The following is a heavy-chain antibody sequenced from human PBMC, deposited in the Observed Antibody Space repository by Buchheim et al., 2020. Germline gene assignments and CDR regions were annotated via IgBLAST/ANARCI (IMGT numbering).Heavy chain of an antibody. CDR1: GFTVSSNY. J-gene: IGHJ6*02. CDR3: ARGYSLWAGGGMDV. D-gene: IGHD5-18*01. Sequence: EVQLVESGGGLVQPGGSLRLSCAASGFTVSSNYMSWVRQAPGKGLEWVSVIYSGGSTYYAESVKGRFTISSDNSKNTLYLQMNSLRAEDTAVYYCARGYSLWAGGGMDVWGQGTT. V-gene: IGHV3-66*01. CDR2: IYSGGST.